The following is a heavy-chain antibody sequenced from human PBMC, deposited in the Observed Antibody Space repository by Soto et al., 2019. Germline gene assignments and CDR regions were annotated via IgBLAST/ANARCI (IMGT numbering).Heavy chain of an antibody. CDR3: ARGAHYDILTGYYDPNFDY. V-gene: IGHV3-21*01. Sequence: RGSLRLSCAASGFTFSSYSMNWVRQAPGKGLEWVSSISSRSSYIYYAGSVKGRFTISRDNAKNSLYLQMNSLRAEDTAVYYCARGAHYDILTGYYDPNFDYWGQGTLVTVS. CDR1: GFTFSSYS. CDR2: ISSRSSYI. J-gene: IGHJ4*02. D-gene: IGHD3-9*01.